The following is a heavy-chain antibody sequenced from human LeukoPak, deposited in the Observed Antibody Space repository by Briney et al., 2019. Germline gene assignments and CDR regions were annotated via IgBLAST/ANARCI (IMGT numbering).Heavy chain of an antibody. J-gene: IGHJ4*02. CDR1: GLSFGDCV. D-gene: IGHD3-22*01. CDR2: IRTKAYGGTT. Sequence: PGGSLRLSCTASGLSFGDCVMSWVRQAPGMGLEWVGLIRTKAYGGTTAYAASVKGRFTISRDGSKTIAYLQMNRLTTEDTAMYYCPRVGDGSGFFNDWGQGALVTVYS. V-gene: IGHV3-49*04. CDR3: PRVGDGSGFFND.